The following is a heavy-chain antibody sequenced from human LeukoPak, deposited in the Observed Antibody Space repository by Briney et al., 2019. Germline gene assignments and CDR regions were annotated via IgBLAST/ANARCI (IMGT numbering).Heavy chain of an antibody. J-gene: IGHJ4*02. V-gene: IGHV5-51*01. CDR2: FYPGDSDT. CDR3: ARQSNYDILTGPIDY. Sequence: GESLKISCKGSGYSFTSYWIGWVRRLPGKGLEWMGIFYPGDSDTRYSPSCPGQGTISADKSISTAYLQWSSLKRADTAMYYCARQSNYDILTGPIDYWGQGTLVTVSS. CDR1: GYSFTSYW. D-gene: IGHD3-9*01.